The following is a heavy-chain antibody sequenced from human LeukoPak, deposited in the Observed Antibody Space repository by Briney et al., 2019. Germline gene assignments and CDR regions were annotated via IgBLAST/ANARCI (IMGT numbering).Heavy chain of an antibody. CDR3: GRSRDSPGGY. CDR1: GGTFSSYA. J-gene: IGHJ4*02. CDR2: IIPIFGTA. Sequence: ASVKVSCKASGGTFSSYAISWVRQAPGQGLEWMGGIIPIFGTAKYTQKFQGRVTITADESTSTAYMELNSLRAEDTAVYYCGRSRDSPGGYWGQGTLVTVSS. V-gene: IGHV1-69*13. D-gene: IGHD3-16*01.